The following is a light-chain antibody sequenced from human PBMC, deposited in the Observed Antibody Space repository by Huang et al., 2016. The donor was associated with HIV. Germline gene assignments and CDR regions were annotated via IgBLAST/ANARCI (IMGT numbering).Light chain of an antibody. J-gene: IGKJ2*01. CDR3: QQYNTYSYT. CDR1: QTINTW. Sequence: DIQMTQSPSTLSASVGDRVTITCRASQTINTWLAWYQQKPGRAHKLLIPKASTLEGGVPSRISGSGSGTEFTLTISRLQPDDYATYYCQQYNTYSYTFGQGTKLEIK. CDR2: KAS. V-gene: IGKV1-5*03.